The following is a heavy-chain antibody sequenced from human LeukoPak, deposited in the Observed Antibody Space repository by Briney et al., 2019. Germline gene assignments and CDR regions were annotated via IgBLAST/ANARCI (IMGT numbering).Heavy chain of an antibody. Sequence: ASVKVSCKASGYTFTGYYMHWVRQAPGQGLEWMGWINPNSGGTNYAQKFQGRVTMTRDTSISTAYMELSRLRSDDTAVYYCARDPSSLQHPDWYFDLWGRGTLVTVSS. V-gene: IGHV1-2*02. CDR2: INPNSGGT. J-gene: IGHJ2*01. D-gene: IGHD4-11*01. CDR1: GYTFTGYY. CDR3: ARDPSSLQHPDWYFDL.